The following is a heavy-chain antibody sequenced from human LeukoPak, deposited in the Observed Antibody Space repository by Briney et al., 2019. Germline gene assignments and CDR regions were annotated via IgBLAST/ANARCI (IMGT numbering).Heavy chain of an antibody. V-gene: IGHV3-48*03. D-gene: IGHD4-23*01. CDR2: ISSSGSTI. Sequence: WGSLRLSCAASGFTFSSYEMNWVRQAPGKGLEWVSYISSSGSTIYYADAVKGRFTISRDNAKNSLYLQMNSLRAEDTAVYCCASPFYGGNSRIVEDYWRQRTLVTVSS. CDR3: ASPFYGGNSRIVEDY. CDR1: GFTFSSYE. J-gene: IGHJ4*02.